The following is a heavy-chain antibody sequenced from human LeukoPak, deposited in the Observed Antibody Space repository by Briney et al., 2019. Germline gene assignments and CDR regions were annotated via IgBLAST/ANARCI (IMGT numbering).Heavy chain of an antibody. D-gene: IGHD3-22*01. J-gene: IGHJ4*02. CDR3: ARDPIDSS. CDR1: GYSISSGYY. Sequence: KPSETLSLTCTVSGYSISSGYYWGWIRQPPGKGLEWIGSIYHSGSTYYNPSLKSRVTISVDTSKNQFSLKLSSVTAADTAVYYCARDPIDSSWGQGTLVTVSS. CDR2: IYHSGST. V-gene: IGHV4-38-2*02.